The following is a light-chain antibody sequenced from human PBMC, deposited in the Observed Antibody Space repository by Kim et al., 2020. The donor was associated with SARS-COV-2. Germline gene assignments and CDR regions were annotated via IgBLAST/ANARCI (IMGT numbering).Light chain of an antibody. CDR1: QSISSY. J-gene: IGKJ1*01. V-gene: IGKV1-39*01. Sequence: ASGEDSITITCRASQSISSYLNWYQQKPGKAPKLLIYAASSLQSGVPSRFSGSGSGTDFTLTISSLQPEDFATYYCQQSYSTPRTFGQGTKVDIK. CDR3: QQSYSTPRT. CDR2: AAS.